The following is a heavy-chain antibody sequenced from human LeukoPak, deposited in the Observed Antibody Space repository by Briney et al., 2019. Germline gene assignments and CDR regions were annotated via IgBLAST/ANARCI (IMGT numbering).Heavy chain of an antibody. CDR1: GFTFGTYS. J-gene: IGHJ4*02. Sequence: GGPLRLSCAASGFTFGTYSMNWVRQAPGKGLEWVSYISNSTIFYADSVKGRFTISRDNAKNSLYLQMNSLRVEDTAVYYCARPLSHYDFWSGYAFDFWGQGTLVTVSS. D-gene: IGHD3-3*01. CDR2: ISNSTI. V-gene: IGHV3-48*01. CDR3: ARPLSHYDFWSGYAFDF.